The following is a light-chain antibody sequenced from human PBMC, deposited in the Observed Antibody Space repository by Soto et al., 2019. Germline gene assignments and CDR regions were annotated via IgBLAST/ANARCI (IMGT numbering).Light chain of an antibody. J-gene: IGKJ1*01. Sequence: DIQMTQSPSTLSASVGDRVTITCRASQNVDNWVAWYQQKPGKAPKFLIYDASNLESGVPSRFSGRGSGTEFTLTISSLQPDDFATYNFQRYNSNSRTFGQGTRV. CDR3: QRYNSNSRT. V-gene: IGKV1-5*01. CDR1: QNVDNW. CDR2: DAS.